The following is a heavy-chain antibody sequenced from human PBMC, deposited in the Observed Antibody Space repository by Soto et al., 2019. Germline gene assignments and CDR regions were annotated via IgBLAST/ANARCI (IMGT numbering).Heavy chain of an antibody. CDR2: ISFDGSIK. Sequence: QVQLVESGGGVVQPGRSLRLSCAATGFSFSTHAMYWVRQAPGKGLEWVAVISFDGSIKYYADAVKGRFTISRDNFKNPVFLETNRLRPEDTAVYFCVRDHGWKKGAGTGYFEYWGQGTLVTVSS. CDR1: GFSFSTHA. CDR3: VRDHGWKKGAGTGYFEY. D-gene: IGHD6-19*01. J-gene: IGHJ4*02. V-gene: IGHV3-30*03.